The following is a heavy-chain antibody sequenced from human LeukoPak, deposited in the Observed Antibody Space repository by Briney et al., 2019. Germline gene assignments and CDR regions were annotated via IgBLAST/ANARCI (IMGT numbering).Heavy chain of an antibody. V-gene: IGHV4-30-4*08. CDR3: AYYDFWSGDPAFDI. CDR2: IYYSGST. J-gene: IGHJ3*02. CDR1: GGSISSGDYY. Sequence: SQTLSLTCTVSGGSISSGDYYWSWIRQPPGKGLEWIGYIYYSGSTYYNPSLKSRVTISVGTSKNQFSLKLSSVTAVDTAVYYCAYYDFWSGDPAFDIWGQGTMVTVSS. D-gene: IGHD3-3*01.